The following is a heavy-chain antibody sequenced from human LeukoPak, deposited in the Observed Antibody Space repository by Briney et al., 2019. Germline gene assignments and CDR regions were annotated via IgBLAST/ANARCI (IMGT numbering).Heavy chain of an antibody. CDR2: ISTSSSYI. CDR1: GFTFSDYY. CDR3: ARDISACSTSCYGVDY. Sequence: PGGSLRLSCAASGFTFSDYYMNWVRQAPGKGLEWVSSISTSSSYIYYADSVKGRFTISRDNAKSSLYLQMNSLRAEDTAVYYCARDISACSTSCYGVDYWGQGTLVTVSS. V-gene: IGHV3-21*01. J-gene: IGHJ4*02. D-gene: IGHD2-2*01.